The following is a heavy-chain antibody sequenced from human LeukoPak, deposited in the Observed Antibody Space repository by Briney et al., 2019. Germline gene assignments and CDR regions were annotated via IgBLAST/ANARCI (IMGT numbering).Heavy chain of an antibody. Sequence: GGCLRLSRAASGFTFLSYGMHWVRPAPGRGLEWVAVIWYEGSKKYYADSVKDRFTIYRDNSKNTLYLQMNSLRAEDTAVYYCAKDRQVTIFGVGDFDYWGQGTLGTVSS. CDR2: IWYEGSKK. V-gene: IGHV3-33*06. J-gene: IGHJ4*02. CDR1: GFTFLSYG. D-gene: IGHD3-3*01. CDR3: AKDRQVTIFGVGDFDY.